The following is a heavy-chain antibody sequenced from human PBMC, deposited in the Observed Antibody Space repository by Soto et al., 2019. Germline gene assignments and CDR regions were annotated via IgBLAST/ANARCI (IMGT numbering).Heavy chain of an antibody. CDR3: VASLAASGLNWLDP. CDR2: IFANGHT. J-gene: IGHJ5*02. Sequence: PSETLSVTCLVSGGSISGKYWNWVRQPPGKGLEWIGLIFANGHTDYNPSLKSRVTMSVDASKNQFSLRLTSMTAADTAVYYCVASLAASGLNWLDPCGRGTLVTVS. CDR1: GGSISGKY. V-gene: IGHV4-4*07. D-gene: IGHD6-13*01.